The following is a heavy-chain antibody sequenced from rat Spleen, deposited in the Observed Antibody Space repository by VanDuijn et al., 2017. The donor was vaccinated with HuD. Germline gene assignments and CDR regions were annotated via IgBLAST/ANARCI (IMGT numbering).Heavy chain of an antibody. V-gene: IGHV2-4*01. D-gene: IGHD4-3*01. CDR3: ARHLREASGVMDA. CDR1: GFSLSSYG. J-gene: IGHJ4*01. CDR2: IWNGGST. Sequence: QVQLKESGPGLVQPSQTLSLTCTVSGFSLSSYGVIWVRQPPGKGLEWIGAIWNGGSTDYNSALKSRLSISRDTSKSQVLLKMNRLQPEDTGTYYCARHLREASGVMDAWGQGASVTVSS.